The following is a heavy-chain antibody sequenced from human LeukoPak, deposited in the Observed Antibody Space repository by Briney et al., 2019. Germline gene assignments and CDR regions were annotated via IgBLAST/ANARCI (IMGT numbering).Heavy chain of an antibody. Sequence: TGGSLRLSCAASGVTFTSYTLHWVRQAPGERLGWVAVISFDGGNTYYADSVKGRFTISTDNTTNTLYLQINSLRAEDTAVYYFANCLYYDSSGGDYWGQGTLVTVSS. J-gene: IGHJ4*02. CDR1: GVTFTSYT. V-gene: IGHV3-30-3*02. CDR2: ISFDGGNT. CDR3: ANCLYYDSSGGDY. D-gene: IGHD3-22*01.